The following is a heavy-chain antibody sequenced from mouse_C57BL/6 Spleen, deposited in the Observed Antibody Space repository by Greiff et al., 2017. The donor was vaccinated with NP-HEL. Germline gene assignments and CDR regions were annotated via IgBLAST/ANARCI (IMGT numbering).Heavy chain of an antibody. CDR3: ARDGSNAMDY. V-gene: IGHV5-17*01. D-gene: IGHD1-1*01. Sequence: DVQLVESGGGLVKPGGSLKLSCAASGFTFSDYGMHWVRQAPEKGLEWVAYISSGSSTIYYADTVKGRFTISRDNSKNTLFLQRTSLGSEDTAMYYCARDGSNAMDYWGQGTTVTVSS. J-gene: IGHJ4*01. CDR1: GFTFSDYG. CDR2: ISSGSSTI.